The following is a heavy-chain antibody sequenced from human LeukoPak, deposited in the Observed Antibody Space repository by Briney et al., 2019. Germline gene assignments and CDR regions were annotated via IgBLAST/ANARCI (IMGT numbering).Heavy chain of an antibody. CDR3: VRDMFGGRDY. CDR2: INEAGSAT. V-gene: IGHV3-74*01. D-gene: IGHD3-10*02. Sequence: GGSLRLSCAASGFAFSSYWMHWVRQVPGKGLAWVSRINEAGSATSDADSVKGRFTISRDNAKNALYLQMNSLRAEDTAVYYCVRDMFGGRDYWGQGTPVTVSS. CDR1: GFAFSSYW. J-gene: IGHJ4*02.